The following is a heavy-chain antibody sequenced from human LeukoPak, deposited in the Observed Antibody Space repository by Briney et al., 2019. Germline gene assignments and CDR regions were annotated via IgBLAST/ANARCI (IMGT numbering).Heavy chain of an antibody. CDR3: ASISTAKNY. D-gene: IGHD5-18*01. Sequence: KPSETLSLTCTVSGTSISSHNWSWIRQPAGKGLEWIGYIFYSGSTYYNPSLKSRVTMSVDTSKNQFSLKLSSVTAADTAVYYCASISTAKNYWGQGTLVTVSS. V-gene: IGHV4-59*08. CDR1: GTSISSHN. CDR2: IFYSGST. J-gene: IGHJ4*02.